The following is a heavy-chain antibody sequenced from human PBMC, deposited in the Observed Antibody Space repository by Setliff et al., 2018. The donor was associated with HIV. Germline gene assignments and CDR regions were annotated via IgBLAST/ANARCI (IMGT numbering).Heavy chain of an antibody. CDR1: GASFSRSNYY. CDR3: ARPSLGIGGGSIFDF. V-gene: IGHV4-39*01. J-gene: IGHJ4*02. CDR2: IHFSGSF. D-gene: IGHD3-3*01. Sequence: SETLSLTCTVSGASFSRSNYYWAWIRQPPGKGPEWIGNIHFSGSFYYNPSLKSRVTISVDTSKNQFSLKLSSVTAADTAVYYCARPSLGIGGGSIFDFWGQGTLVTVSS.